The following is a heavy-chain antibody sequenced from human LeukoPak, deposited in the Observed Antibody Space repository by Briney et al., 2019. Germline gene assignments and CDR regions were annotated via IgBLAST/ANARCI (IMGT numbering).Heavy chain of an antibody. CDR1: GGSIISSNYY. J-gene: IGHJ4*02. D-gene: IGHD3-3*01. Sequence: SETLSLTCSVSGGSIISSNYYWGWIRQPPGKGLEWIGSIYQSGSGSSYYNPSLKSRVTISGDTSKNPFFLRLSSVTAADTAVYYCASTLRCLPYRRFDYWGQGTLVTVPS. CDR2: IYQSGSGSS. CDR3: ASTLRCLPYRRFDY. V-gene: IGHV4-39*01.